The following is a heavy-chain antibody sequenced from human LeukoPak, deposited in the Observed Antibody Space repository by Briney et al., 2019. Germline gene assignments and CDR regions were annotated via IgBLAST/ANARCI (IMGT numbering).Heavy chain of an antibody. CDR2: IYFSGST. J-gene: IGHJ4*02. V-gene: IGHV4-31*03. D-gene: IGHD3-3*01. Sequence: SETLSLTCTVSGGSISSGRFHWNWIRQHPGKGLEWIGYIYFSGSTYYNPSLKSRVTITLDTSKNHFPLNLSSVTAADTAVYYCARGILDKNYFDYWGQGTLVTVSS. CDR1: GGSISSGRFH. CDR3: ARGILDKNYFDY.